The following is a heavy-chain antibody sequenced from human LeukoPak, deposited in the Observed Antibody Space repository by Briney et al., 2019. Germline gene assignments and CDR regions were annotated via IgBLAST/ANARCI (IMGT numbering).Heavy chain of an antibody. CDR3: ASGQQLGY. CDR1: GFTFSTYW. D-gene: IGHD6-6*01. V-gene: IGHV3-7*01. J-gene: IGHJ4*02. Sequence: GGSLRLSCAAPGFTFSTYWMSWVRQAPGKGLEWVANIKQDGSEKYYVDSVKGRFTISRDNAKNSLYLQMNSLRAEDTAVYYCASGQQLGYWGQGTLVSVSS. CDR2: IKQDGSEK.